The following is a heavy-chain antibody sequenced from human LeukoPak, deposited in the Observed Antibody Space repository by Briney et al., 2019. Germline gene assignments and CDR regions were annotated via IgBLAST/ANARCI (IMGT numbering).Heavy chain of an antibody. CDR2: MNPNSGNT. CDR3: ARVNCSSTSCRSKFLDY. Sequence: GASVKVSCKASGYTFTNYDINWVRQATGQGLEWMGWMNPNSGNTGYAQKFQDRVTMTRNTSISTAYMELSSLRSEDTAFYYCARVNCSSTSCRSKFLDYWGQGTPVTVSS. D-gene: IGHD2-2*01. J-gene: IGHJ4*02. V-gene: IGHV1-8*01. CDR1: GYTFTNYD.